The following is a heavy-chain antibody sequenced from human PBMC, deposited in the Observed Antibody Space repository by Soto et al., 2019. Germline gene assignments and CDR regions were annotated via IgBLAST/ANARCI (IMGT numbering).Heavy chain of an antibody. V-gene: IGHV1-69*13. CDR2: IMPIFRTP. CDR1: GDTFSTSA. Sequence: ASVKVSCKASGDTFSTSAISWVRQAPGQGLEWMGGIMPIFRTPDYAQKFQGRVTITADESTSTAYMELSGLKSDDTAVYYCARDKDRQQLGGNYYYILDVWGQGTTVTVSS. J-gene: IGHJ6*02. D-gene: IGHD3-3*02. CDR3: ARDKDRQQLGGNYYYILDV.